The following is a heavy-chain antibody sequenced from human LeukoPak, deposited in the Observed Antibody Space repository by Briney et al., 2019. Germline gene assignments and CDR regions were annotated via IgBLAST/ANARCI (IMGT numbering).Heavy chain of an antibody. Sequence: ASVTVSFMASGYTFTSYGISWVRQAPGQGLEWMGWISAYNGNTNYAQKLQGRVTITTDTSTSTAYMELRSLRSDDTAVYYCARETAAAGPRAFDYWGQGTLVTVSS. V-gene: IGHV1-18*04. CDR3: ARETAAAGPRAFDY. J-gene: IGHJ4*02. D-gene: IGHD6-13*01. CDR1: GYTFTSYG. CDR2: ISAYNGNT.